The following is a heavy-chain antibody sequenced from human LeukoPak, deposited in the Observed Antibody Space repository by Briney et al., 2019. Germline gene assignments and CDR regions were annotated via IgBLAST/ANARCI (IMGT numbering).Heavy chain of an antibody. CDR3: ARRAIAEGFDY. CDR1: GFTFSSYE. Sequence: GGSLRLSCVVSGFTFSSYEMNWVRQAPGKGLEWVSYISSSGRTIYYADSEKGRFTISRDSAKNSLDLQMNSLRVEDTAVYYCARRAIAEGFDYWGQGTLVTVSS. V-gene: IGHV3-48*03. J-gene: IGHJ4*02. D-gene: IGHD6-13*01. CDR2: ISSSGRTI.